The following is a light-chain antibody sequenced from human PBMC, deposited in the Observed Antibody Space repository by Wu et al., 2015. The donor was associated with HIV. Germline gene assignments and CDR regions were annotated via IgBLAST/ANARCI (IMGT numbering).Light chain of an antibody. Sequence: EIAMTQSPATLSVSPGQRVTLSCRASQSVGASLAWYQQKPGQSPRLLIYNASKRATGIPPRFSGIGSGTDFTLTITSLESEDFALYYCQHRQNWPLTFGGGTKVEIK. CDR1: QSVGAS. V-gene: IGKV3-11*01. CDR2: NAS. J-gene: IGKJ4*01. CDR3: QHRQNWPLT.